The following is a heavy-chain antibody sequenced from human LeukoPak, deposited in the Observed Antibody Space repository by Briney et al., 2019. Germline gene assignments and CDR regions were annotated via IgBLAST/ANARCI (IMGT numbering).Heavy chain of an antibody. CDR3: ARDMGDIVVVPAAYDY. D-gene: IGHD2-2*01. Sequence: ASVKVSCKASGYTFTGYYMHWVRQAPGQWLEWMGWINPNSGGTNYAQKFQGRVTMTRDTSISTAYMELSRLRSDDTAVYYCARDMGDIVVVPAAYDYWGQGTLVTVSS. CDR2: INPNSGGT. CDR1: GYTFTGYY. V-gene: IGHV1-2*02. J-gene: IGHJ4*02.